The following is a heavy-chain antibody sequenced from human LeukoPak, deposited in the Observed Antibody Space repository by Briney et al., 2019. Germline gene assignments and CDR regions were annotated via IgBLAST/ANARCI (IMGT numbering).Heavy chain of an antibody. D-gene: IGHD3-3*01. CDR3: AREVGEYDFWSGYYTPNWFDP. Sequence: SETLSLTCTVSGGSISSNYWSWIRQPPGKGLEWIGYIYYSGSTNYNPSLKSRVTISVDTSKNQFSLKLSSVTAADTAVYYCAREVGEYDFWSGYYTPNWFDPWGQGTLVTVSS. CDR2: IYYSGST. J-gene: IGHJ5*02. V-gene: IGHV4-59*01. CDR1: GGSISSNY.